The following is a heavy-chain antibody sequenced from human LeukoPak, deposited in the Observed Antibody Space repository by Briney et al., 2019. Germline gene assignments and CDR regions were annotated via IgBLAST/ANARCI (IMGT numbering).Heavy chain of an antibody. J-gene: IGHJ4*02. CDR1: GFTFSSYW. D-gene: IGHD3-22*01. CDR3: AKSFPSMIVVVTIDY. CDR2: ISGSGGST. Sequence: GGSLRLSCAVSGFTFSSYWMHWVRQAPGKGLEWVSAISGSGGSTYYADSVKGRFTISRDNSKNTLYLQMNSLRAEDTAVYYCAKSFPSMIVVVTIDYWGQGTLVTVSS. V-gene: IGHV3-23*01.